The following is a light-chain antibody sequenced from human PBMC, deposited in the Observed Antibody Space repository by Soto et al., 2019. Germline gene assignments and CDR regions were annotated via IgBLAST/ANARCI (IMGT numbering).Light chain of an antibody. CDR1: SGSIASNY. Sequence: NFMLTQPHSVSESPGKTVTISCTGSSGSIASNYVQWYQQRPGSAPTTVIYEDNQRPSGVPDRFSGSIDSSSNSASLTISGLQAEDEADYYCSSYVVSYNWVFGGGTKLTVL. J-gene: IGLJ3*02. CDR3: SSYVVSYNWV. CDR2: EDN. V-gene: IGLV6-57*02.